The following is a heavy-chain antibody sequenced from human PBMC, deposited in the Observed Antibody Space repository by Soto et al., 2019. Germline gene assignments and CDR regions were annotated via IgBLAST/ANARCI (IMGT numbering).Heavy chain of an antibody. V-gene: IGHV5-51*01. D-gene: IGHD3-22*01. Sequence: GESLKISCKGSGYSFTSYWIGWVRQMPGKGLEWMGIIYPGDSDTRYSPSFQGQVTISADKSISTAYLQWSSLKASDTAMYYCARQEYYYDSRGVDWYFDLWGRGTLVT. CDR2: IYPGDSDT. CDR3: ARQEYYYDSRGVDWYFDL. CDR1: GYSFTSYW. J-gene: IGHJ2*01.